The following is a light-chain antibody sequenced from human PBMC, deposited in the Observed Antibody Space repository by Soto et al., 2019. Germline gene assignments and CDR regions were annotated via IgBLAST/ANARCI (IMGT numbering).Light chain of an antibody. J-gene: IGKJ5*01. Sequence: EIVLTQSPGTLSLSPGGRATLSCRASQSISDTLAWYQQKPGQAPRLLIYGASSRATGIPDRFSGSGSGTEFTLTISSLQSEDFAVYYCQQYNNWPPITFGQGTRLE. CDR2: GAS. CDR3: QQYNNWPPIT. V-gene: IGKV3D-15*01. CDR1: QSISDT.